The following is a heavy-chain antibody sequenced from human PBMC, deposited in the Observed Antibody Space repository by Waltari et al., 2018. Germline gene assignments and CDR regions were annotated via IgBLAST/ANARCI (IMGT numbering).Heavy chain of an antibody. CDR1: GYLITSGYY. V-gene: IGHV4-38-2*01. CDR2: IYHGGDK. Sequence: QVQLQESGPGLVRPSETLSLTCAVSGYLITSGYYWGWVRQTPGKGLQWIGTIYHGGDKFYNPSLESRVTMSLDTSKNQLFLKLTSVTAEDTAMYYCVRNGLGYCTSSTCYKNDDWGQGTLVTVSS. J-gene: IGHJ1*01. CDR3: VRNGLGYCTSSTCYKNDD. D-gene: IGHD2-2*01.